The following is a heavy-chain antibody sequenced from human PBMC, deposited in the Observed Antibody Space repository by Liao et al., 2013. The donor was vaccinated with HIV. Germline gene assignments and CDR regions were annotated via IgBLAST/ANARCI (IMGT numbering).Heavy chain of an antibody. CDR3: ARGVMRWLHFQYFFDY. CDR2: VYYSGFT. J-gene: IGHJ4*02. V-gene: IGHV4-39*07. Sequence: QLHLQESGPGLVTPSGTLSLTCTVSGGSVSSASHYWAWIRQSPGRGLEWIGSVYYSGFTYSNPSLKSRVRISVDTSKNQFSLKLRSVTAADTAVYYCARGVMRWLHFQYFFDYWGQGTLVTVSS. D-gene: IGHD5-24*01. CDR1: GGSVSSASHY.